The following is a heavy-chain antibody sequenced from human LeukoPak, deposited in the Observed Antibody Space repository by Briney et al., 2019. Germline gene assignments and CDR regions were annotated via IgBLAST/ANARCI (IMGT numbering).Heavy chain of an antibody. CDR3: ARLRDYYDSSGYYYGFDY. D-gene: IGHD3-22*01. CDR2: IYYSGST. J-gene: IGHJ4*02. V-gene: IGHV4-39*01. CDR1: GGSISSSSYY. Sequence: SETLSLTCTVPGGSISSSSYYWGWIRQPPGKGLEWIGSIYYSGSTYYNPSLKSRVTISVDTSKNQFSLKLSSVTAADTAVYYCARLRDYYDSSGYYYGFDYWGQGTLVTVSS.